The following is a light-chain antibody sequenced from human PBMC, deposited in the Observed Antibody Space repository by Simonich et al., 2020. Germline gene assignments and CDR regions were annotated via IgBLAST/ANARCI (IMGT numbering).Light chain of an antibody. CDR2: EDS. Sequence: SYELTQPPSVSVSPGQTVRITCSGDALPKKYAYWYQQKSGQAPVLVIYEDSKRPSGIPGRFSGSSSGTTATLTISGAQVEDEADYYCYSTDSSGNHWVFGGGTKLTVL. V-gene: IGLV3-10*01. CDR3: YSTDSSGNHWV. CDR1: ALPKKY. J-gene: IGLJ3*02.